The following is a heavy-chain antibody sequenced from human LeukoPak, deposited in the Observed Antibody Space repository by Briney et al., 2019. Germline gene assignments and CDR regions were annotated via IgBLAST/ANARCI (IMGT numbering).Heavy chain of an antibody. CDR2: ISGYNGNT. V-gene: IGHV1-18*01. J-gene: IGHJ4*02. CDR1: GYTFSSYG. Sequence: ASVKVSCKASGYTFSSYGISWVRQVPGQGLEWMGWISGYNGNTNYALNLQGRVTMTTDTSTSTAYMELRSLRSDDTAVYYCARGPYCNGGTCYSQYFDYWGQGTLVTVSS. D-gene: IGHD2-15*01. CDR3: ARGPYCNGGTCYSQYFDY.